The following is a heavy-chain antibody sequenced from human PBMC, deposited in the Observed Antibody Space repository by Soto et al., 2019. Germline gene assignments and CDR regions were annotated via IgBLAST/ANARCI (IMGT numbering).Heavy chain of an antibody. CDR3: AKTAGYDYVWGSSGLDP. D-gene: IGHD3-16*01. V-gene: IGHV3-30*18. CDR2: ISYDGSDK. CDR1: GFTFSSYG. J-gene: IGHJ5*02. Sequence: PGGSLRLSCAGSGFTFSSYGMHWVRQAPGKGLEWVAVISYDGSDKYYGDSVKDRFTISRDDSKNTLYLQMNSLRVEDTAIYYCAKTAGYDYVWGSSGLDPWGQGTLVTVSS.